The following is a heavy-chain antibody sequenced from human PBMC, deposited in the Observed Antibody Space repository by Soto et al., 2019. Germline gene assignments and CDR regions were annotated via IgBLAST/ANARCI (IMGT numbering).Heavy chain of an antibody. V-gene: IGHV4-59*01. CDR2: IYYSGST. D-gene: IGHD6-19*01. CDR3: ARVVTVAGTLVDY. CDR1: GGSISSYY. J-gene: IGHJ4*02. Sequence: SQTLSLTCTVSGGSISSYYWSWIRQPPGKGLEWIGYIYYSGSTNYNPSLKSRVTISVDTSKNQFSLKLSSVTAADTAVYYCARVVTVAGTLVDYWGQGTLVTVSS.